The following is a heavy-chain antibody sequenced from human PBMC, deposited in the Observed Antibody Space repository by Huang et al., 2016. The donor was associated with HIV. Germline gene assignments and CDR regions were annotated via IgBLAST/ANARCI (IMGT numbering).Heavy chain of an antibody. Sequence: VQLVESGGGLVQPGWSLRLSCAAPGFAFSQYAVHWVRQSRGKGRVWVSGIGGNSGDIAYAASVRGRFVISRDNAKKSLYLKMNGLRLEDTALYFCVIMDDYFDYWGQGVLVGVSS. CDR3: VIMDDYFDY. CDR1: GFAFSQYA. V-gene: IGHV3-9*01. J-gene: IGHJ4*02. CDR2: IGGNSGDI. D-gene: IGHD2-8*01.